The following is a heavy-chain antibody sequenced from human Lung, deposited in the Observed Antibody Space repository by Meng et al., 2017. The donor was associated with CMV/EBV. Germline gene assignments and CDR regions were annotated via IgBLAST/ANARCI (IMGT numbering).Heavy chain of an antibody. D-gene: IGHD2-15*01. CDR3: AKDREQWWWGYYGMDI. CDR1: GFAFNSYG. CDR2: IQYDGSNK. J-gene: IGHJ6*02. Sequence: GGSLRLXCEASGFAFNSYGMHWVRQAPGKGLAWVAFIQYDGSNKYYADSVKGRFTISRDNSKNTLYVQMNSLRAEDTAVYYCAKDREQWWWGYYGMDIWGQGXTVTVSS. V-gene: IGHV3-30*02.